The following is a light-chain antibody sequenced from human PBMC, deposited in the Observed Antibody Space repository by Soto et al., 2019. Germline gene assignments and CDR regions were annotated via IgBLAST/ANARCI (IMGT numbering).Light chain of an antibody. CDR3: SSYTTINTVV. Sequence: QSVLTQPASVSGSPGQSITISCTGTSGDVGGSDFVSWYQLHPGEAPKVLIYDVRNRPSGISNRYSASKSGNTASLTISGLQAEDEAEYYCSSYTTINTVVFGGGTQLTVL. V-gene: IGLV2-14*03. J-gene: IGLJ3*02. CDR2: DVR. CDR1: SGDVGGSDF.